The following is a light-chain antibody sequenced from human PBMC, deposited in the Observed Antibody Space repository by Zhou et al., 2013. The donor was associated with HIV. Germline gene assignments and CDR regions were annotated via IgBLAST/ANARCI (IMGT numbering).Light chain of an antibody. J-gene: IGLJ2*01. CDR3: QSYDSSLNGHVV. CDR2: GNI. V-gene: IGLV1-40*01. CDR1: SSNIGAGYD. Sequence: QSVLTQPPSVSGAPGQRITISCTGSSSNIGAGYDVHWYQQLPGTAPKLLIYGNINRPSGVPDRLSGSKSGTSASLAITGLQAEDEADYYCQSYDSSLNGHVVFGGRDQADRP.